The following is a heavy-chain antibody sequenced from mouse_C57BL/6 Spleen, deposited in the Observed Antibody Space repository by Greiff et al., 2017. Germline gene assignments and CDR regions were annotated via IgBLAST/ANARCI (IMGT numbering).Heavy chain of an antibody. CDR2: IHPNSGST. CDR1: GYTFTSYW. V-gene: IGHV1-64*01. J-gene: IGHJ3*01. CDR3: ARGRKVATPFAY. D-gene: IGHD1-3*01. Sequence: VQLQQSGAELVKPGASVKLSCKASGYTFTSYWMHWVKQRPGQGLEWIGKIHPNSGSTNYNEKFKGQATLTVDKSSSTAYLQLSSLTSEDSAVDYCARGRKVATPFAYWGQGTLVTVSA.